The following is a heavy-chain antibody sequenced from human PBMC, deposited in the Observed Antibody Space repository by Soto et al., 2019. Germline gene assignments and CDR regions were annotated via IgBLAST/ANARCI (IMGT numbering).Heavy chain of an antibody. D-gene: IGHD2-21*01. CDR3: ATLPSLGNTYSYSDY. V-gene: IGHV5-51*01. J-gene: IGHJ4*02. CDR1: GYSFTSYW. CDR2: IYPGDSDT. Sequence: PGESLKISWKGSGYSFTSYWSGLVRQMPGKGLEWMGIIYPGDSDTRYSPSFQGQVTVSAEKSIRPPYLQWITLKASATAFYYCATLPSLGNTYSYSDYWGQGILVTVSS.